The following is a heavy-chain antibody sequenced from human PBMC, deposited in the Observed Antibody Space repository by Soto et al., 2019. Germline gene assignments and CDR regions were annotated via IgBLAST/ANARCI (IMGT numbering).Heavy chain of an antibody. Sequence: EVQLVESGGGLVQPGRSLRLSCAASGFTFDDYAMHWVRQAPGKGLEWVSGISWNSGSIGYADSVKGRFTISRDNAKNSLYLQMNSLRAEDTALYYCAKGSSGYPSSNKFDYWGQGTLVTVSS. CDR2: ISWNSGSI. D-gene: IGHD3-22*01. V-gene: IGHV3-9*01. J-gene: IGHJ4*02. CDR3: AKGSSGYPSSNKFDY. CDR1: GFTFDDYA.